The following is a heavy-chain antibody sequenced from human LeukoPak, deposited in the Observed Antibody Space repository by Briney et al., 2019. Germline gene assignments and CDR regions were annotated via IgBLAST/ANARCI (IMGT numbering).Heavy chain of an antibody. CDR3: ARQTHGYSYGYYY. CDR1: GGSISSSRYY. J-gene: IGHJ4*02. Sequence: SETLFLTCTVSGGSISSSRYYWGCIRQPPGKGLEWIGPIYYTVSTYDNPSINSRVTISVDTTKHRSSQKLSCVHAADTLLYYSARQTHGYSYGYYYWGQGTLVTVSS. D-gene: IGHD5-18*01. V-gene: IGHV4-39*01. CDR2: IYYTVST.